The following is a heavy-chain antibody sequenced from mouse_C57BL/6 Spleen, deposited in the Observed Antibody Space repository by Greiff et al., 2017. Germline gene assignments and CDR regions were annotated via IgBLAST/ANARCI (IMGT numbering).Heavy chain of an antibody. J-gene: IGHJ2*01. Sequence: QVQLQQPGAELVKPGASVKLSCKASGYTFTSYWMHWVKQRPGQGLEWIGMIHPNSGSTNYNEKFKGKATLTADKSSSTAYMELRSLTSEDSAVYFCARGSYDYDGSPFDYWGQGTTLTVSS. D-gene: IGHD2-4*01. CDR2: IHPNSGST. V-gene: IGHV1-64*01. CDR3: ARGSYDYDGSPFDY. CDR1: GYTFTSYW.